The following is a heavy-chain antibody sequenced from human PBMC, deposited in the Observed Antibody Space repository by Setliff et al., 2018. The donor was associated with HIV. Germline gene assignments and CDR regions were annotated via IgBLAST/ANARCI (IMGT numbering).Heavy chain of an antibody. Sequence: SETLSLTCTVSGGSISSGGYYWSWIRQHPGKGLEWIGYIYYSGSTNYNSSPKRRVTISADTSKNQFSLKLTSVTAADTAVYYCARGERYSSSWYEGDNGFDPWGQGTLVTVSS. D-gene: IGHD6-13*01. CDR1: GGSISSGGYY. CDR3: ARGERYSSSWYEGDNGFDP. CDR2: IYYSGST. V-gene: IGHV4-31*03. J-gene: IGHJ5*02.